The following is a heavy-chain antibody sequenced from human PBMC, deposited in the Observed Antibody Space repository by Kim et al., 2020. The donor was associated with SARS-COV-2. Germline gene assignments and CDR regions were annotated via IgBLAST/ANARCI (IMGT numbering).Heavy chain of an antibody. CDR3: AVGQQLVRYYFDY. V-gene: IGHV5-51*01. D-gene: IGHD6-13*01. J-gene: IGHJ4*02. Sequence: YSPSFQGQVPISADKSISTAYLQWSSLKASDTAMYYCAVGQQLVRYYFDYWGQGTLVTVSS.